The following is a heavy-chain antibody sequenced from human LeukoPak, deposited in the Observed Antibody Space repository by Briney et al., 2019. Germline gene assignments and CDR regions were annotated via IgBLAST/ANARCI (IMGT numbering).Heavy chain of an antibody. CDR3: AGGSGYVDAFDS. D-gene: IGHD5-12*01. CDR2: INSDGSST. CDR1: GFTFSSYW. Sequence: GGSLRLSCAASGFTFSSYWMHWVRQAPGKGLVWVSRINSDGSSTSYADSVKGRFTISRDNAKNTLYLQMNSLRAEDTAVYYCAGGSGYVDAFDSWGQGTMVTVSS. J-gene: IGHJ3*02. V-gene: IGHV3-74*01.